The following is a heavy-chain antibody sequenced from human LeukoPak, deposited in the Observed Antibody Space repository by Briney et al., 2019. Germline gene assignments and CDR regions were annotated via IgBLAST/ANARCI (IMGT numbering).Heavy chain of an antibody. Sequence: APETLSLTCTVSGGSISSGDYYWSWIRQPPGKGLEWIGYIYYSGSTYYNPSLKSRVTISVDTSKNQFSLKLSSVTAADTAVYYCASTPGIAAAGAFDIWGQGTMVTVSS. D-gene: IGHD6-13*01. CDR1: GGSISSGDYY. CDR3: ASTPGIAAAGAFDI. V-gene: IGHV4-31*03. CDR2: IYYSGST. J-gene: IGHJ3*02.